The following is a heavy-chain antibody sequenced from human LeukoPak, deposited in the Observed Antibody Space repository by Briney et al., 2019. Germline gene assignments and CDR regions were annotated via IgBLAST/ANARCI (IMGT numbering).Heavy chain of an antibody. D-gene: IGHD6-19*01. CDR2: IYTSGST. J-gene: IGHJ6*02. CDR3: ARGKGCGWTAIYYYGMDV. Sequence: PSETLSLTCTVSGGSISSYYWSWIRQPAGKGLEWIGRIYTSGSTNYNPSLKSRVTMSVDTSKNQFSLKLSSVTAADTAVYYCARGKGCGWTAIYYYGMDVWGQGTTVTVSS. CDR1: GGSISSYY. V-gene: IGHV4-4*07.